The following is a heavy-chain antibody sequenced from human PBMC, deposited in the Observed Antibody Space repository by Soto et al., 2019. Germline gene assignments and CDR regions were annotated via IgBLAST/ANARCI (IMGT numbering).Heavy chain of an antibody. J-gene: IGHJ4*02. V-gene: IGHV1-18*01. Sequence: QVQLVQSGAEVKKPGASVKVSCKGLGYNFIKYGINCVRQAPGQGLEWMGWISPYSGYTHSAQKFQGRLTLTTDTSATTAYMELRSLRSADTALYYCTREAIVVIPAAQPSHFDSWGQGTLVTVSS. D-gene: IGHD2-2*01. CDR2: ISPYSGYT. CDR3: TREAIVVIPAAQPSHFDS. CDR1: GYNFIKYG.